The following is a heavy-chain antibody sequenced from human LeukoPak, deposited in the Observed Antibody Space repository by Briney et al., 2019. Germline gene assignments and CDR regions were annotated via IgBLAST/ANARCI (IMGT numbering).Heavy chain of an antibody. CDR2: ISAYNGNT. V-gene: IGHV1-18*01. CDR1: GYTFTSYG. D-gene: IGHD2-15*01. CDR3: ARDTVRYCSGGSCYPVDY. Sequence: ASVKVSCKASGYTFTSYGISWVRQAPGQGLEWMGWISAYNGNTNYAQKLQGRVTMTTDTSTSTAYMELRSLRSDDTAVYCCARDTVRYCSGGSCYPVDYWGQGTLVTVSS. J-gene: IGHJ4*02.